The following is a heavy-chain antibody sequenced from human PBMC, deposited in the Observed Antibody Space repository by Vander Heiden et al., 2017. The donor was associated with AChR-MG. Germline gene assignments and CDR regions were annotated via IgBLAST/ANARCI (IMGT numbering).Heavy chain of an antibody. CDR2: IWYDGSNK. J-gene: IGHJ6*04. V-gene: IGHV3-33*01. Sequence: QVQLVESGGGVVQPGRSLRLSCAASGFTFSSYGMHWVRQAPGKGLEWVAVIWYDGSNKYYADSVKGRFTISRDNSKNTLYLQMNSLRAEDTAVYYCARAQPYYDFWSGYDVWGKGTTVTVSS. CDR1: GFTFSSYG. D-gene: IGHD3-3*01. CDR3: ARAQPYYDFWSGYDV.